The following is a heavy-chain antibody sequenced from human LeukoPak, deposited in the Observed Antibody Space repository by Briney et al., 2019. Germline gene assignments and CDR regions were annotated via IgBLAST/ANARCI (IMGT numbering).Heavy chain of an antibody. V-gene: IGHV3-23*01. CDR1: RLTFSSYA. CDR3: AKDEYAGNYYYSSGYHDAFDI. J-gene: IGHJ3*02. D-gene: IGHD3-22*01. Sequence: PGRSLRLSCAASRLTFSSYATSWVRQPPGKGLEWVSAISGNGGSTYYTDSVKERLTISGDISKNTLYRQMNSQICEHPRVYYCAKDEYAGNYYYSSGYHDAFDIWRQGTMVTVSS. CDR2: ISGNGGST.